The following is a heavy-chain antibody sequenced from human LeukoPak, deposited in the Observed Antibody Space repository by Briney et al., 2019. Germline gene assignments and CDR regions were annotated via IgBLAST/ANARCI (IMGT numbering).Heavy chain of an antibody. D-gene: IGHD6-13*01. Sequence: PSETLSLTCTVPGGSISSYYWSWIRQPPGKGLEWIGYIYYSGSTNYNPSLKSRVTISVDTSKNQFSLKLSSVTAADTAVYYCAREAYSSSWYPNWFDPWGQGTLVTVSS. CDR3: AREAYSSSWYPNWFDP. CDR1: GGSISSYY. V-gene: IGHV4-59*01. J-gene: IGHJ5*02. CDR2: IYYSGST.